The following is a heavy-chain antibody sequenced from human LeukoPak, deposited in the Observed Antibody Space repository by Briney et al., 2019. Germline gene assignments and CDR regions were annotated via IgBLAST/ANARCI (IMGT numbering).Heavy chain of an antibody. J-gene: IGHJ4*02. CDR3: ARDAVGYSYAVDY. Sequence: GGSLRLSCAASGFTFSSYWMSWVRQAPGKGLEWVANIKQDGSEKYYVDSVKGRFTISRDNAKNSLYLQMNSLRAEDTAVYYCARDAVGYSYAVDYWGQGTLVTVSS. V-gene: IGHV3-7*01. CDR2: IKQDGSEK. CDR1: GFTFSSYW. D-gene: IGHD2-8*02.